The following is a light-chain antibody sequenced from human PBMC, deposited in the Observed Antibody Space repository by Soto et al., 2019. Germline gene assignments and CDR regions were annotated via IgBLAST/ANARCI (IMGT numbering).Light chain of an antibody. V-gene: IGKV3D-15*01. CDR2: GAS. J-gene: IGKJ2*01. CDR1: HSMSNSN. Sequence: IVLTQSPGTLSLSPGDRATLSCRASHSMSNSNLAWYQHKPGQAPRLLIYGASNRATGIPDRFSGSGSGTEFTLTISSLQSEDFAVYFCQQYNDWPPYTFGQGTKLEIK. CDR3: QQYNDWPPYT.